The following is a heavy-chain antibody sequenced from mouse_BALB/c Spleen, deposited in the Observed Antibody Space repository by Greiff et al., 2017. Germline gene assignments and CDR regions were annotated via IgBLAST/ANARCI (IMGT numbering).Heavy chain of an antibody. CDR1: GFNIKDTY. D-gene: IGHD2-10*02. CDR3: ARSYGPPWFAY. V-gene: IGHV14-3*02. Sequence: EVQLQQSGAELVKPGASVKLSCTASGFNIKDTYMHWVKQRPEQGLEWIGRIDPANGNTKYDPKLQGKATITADTSSNTAYLQLSSLTSEDTAVYYCARSYGPPWFAYWGQGTLVTVSA. J-gene: IGHJ3*01. CDR2: IDPANGNT.